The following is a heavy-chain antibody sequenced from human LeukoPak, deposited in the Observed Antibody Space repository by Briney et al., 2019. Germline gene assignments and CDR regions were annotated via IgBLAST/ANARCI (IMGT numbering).Heavy chain of an antibody. V-gene: IGHV1-2*02. CDR3: ANDRRGPKSYYYFYYMDV. D-gene: IGHD3-16*01. J-gene: IGHJ6*03. Sequence: ASVKVSCKASGYTFSDFYIHWVRQAPGQGLEWVGWINPSGGGTNYAPQFQGRVTMARDTSISTAYMGLSRLTSDDTAVYYCANDRRGPKSYYYFYYMDVWGKGTTVTVSS. CDR1: GYTFSDFY. CDR2: INPSGGGT.